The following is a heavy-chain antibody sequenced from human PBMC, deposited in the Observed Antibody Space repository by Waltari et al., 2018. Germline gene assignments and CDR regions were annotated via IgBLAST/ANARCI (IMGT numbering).Heavy chain of an antibody. CDR2: IHGSGRI. D-gene: IGHD5-12*01. CDR3: ARDRGRGLYLDS. J-gene: IGHJ4*02. V-gene: IGHV4-4*02. CDR1: GDSISGSFL. Sequence: QVQLQESGPGLVKPSGTLSVTCAVSGDSISGSFLWSWVRQTPGKGLEWIGQIHGSGRINYNPSLESRVTVSRDTSNNQFSLKLTSATAADTAVYFCARDRGRGLYLDSWGQGILVTVSP.